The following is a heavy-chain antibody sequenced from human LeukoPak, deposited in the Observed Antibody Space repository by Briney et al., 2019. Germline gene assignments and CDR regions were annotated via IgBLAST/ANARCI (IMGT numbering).Heavy chain of an antibody. J-gene: IGHJ6*02. Sequence: ASVKVSCKASGYTFTSYAMNWVRQAPGQGLEWMGWINTNTGNPTYAQGFTGRFVFSLDTSVSTAYLQISSLKAGDTAVYYCARGHTLFILLPSDYYYYGMDVWGQGTTVTVSS. D-gene: IGHD2-15*01. CDR2: INTNTGNP. CDR1: GYTFTSYA. CDR3: ARGHTLFILLPSDYYYYGMDV. V-gene: IGHV7-4-1*02.